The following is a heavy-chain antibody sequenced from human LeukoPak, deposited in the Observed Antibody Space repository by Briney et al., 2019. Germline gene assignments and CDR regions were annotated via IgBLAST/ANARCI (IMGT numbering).Heavy chain of an antibody. D-gene: IGHD6-25*01. J-gene: IGHJ6*03. CDR2: IYYSGST. V-gene: IGHV4-39*01. CDR3: TRHHLIAARYYYMDV. CDR1: GGSISSYY. Sequence: SETLSLTCTVSGGSISSYYWGWIRQPPGKGLEWIGSIYYSGSTYYNPFLKSRVTISVDTSKNQFSLKLSSVTAADTAVYYCTRHHLIAARYYYMDVWGKGTTVTVSS.